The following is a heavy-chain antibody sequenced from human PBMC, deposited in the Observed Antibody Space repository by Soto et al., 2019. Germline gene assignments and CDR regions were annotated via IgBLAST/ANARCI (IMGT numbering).Heavy chain of an antibody. J-gene: IGHJ6*02. D-gene: IGHD2-2*01. CDR1: GFTFSSYS. CDR3: ARENPPVKYQLPRYYYYYGMDV. Sequence: GGSLRLSCAASGFTFSSYSMNWVRQAPGKGLEWVSYISSSSSTIYYADSVKGRFTISRDNAKNSLYLQMNSLRDEDTAVYYCARENPPVKYQLPRYYYYYGMDVWGQGTTVTVSS. V-gene: IGHV3-48*02. CDR2: ISSSSSTI.